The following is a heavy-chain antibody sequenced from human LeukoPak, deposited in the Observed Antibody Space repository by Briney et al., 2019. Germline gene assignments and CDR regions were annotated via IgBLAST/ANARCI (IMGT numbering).Heavy chain of an antibody. CDR2: ITPFNGNT. CDR3: ASGSSGYPTDY. CDR1: GXXXXXXY. D-gene: IGHD3-22*01. J-gene: IGHJ4*02. V-gene: IGHV1-45*02. Sequence: KXXCKASGXXXXXXYXHWVRQXPXQAXEWMGLITPFNGNTNYAQKFQDRVTITRDRSMSTAYMELSSLRSEDTAMYYCASGSSGYPTDYWGQGTLVTVSS.